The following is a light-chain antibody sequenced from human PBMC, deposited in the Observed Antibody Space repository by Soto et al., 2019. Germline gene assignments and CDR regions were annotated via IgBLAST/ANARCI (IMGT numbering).Light chain of an antibody. CDR3: HQHYNTPRT. Sequence: DIQMTQSPSSLSASVGDRVTITCRTSQPISDYLNWYQQKPGKAPTLVIYTTSNLQSGVPSRFSGSGSATHFTLTISSLQPEDFATYYCHQHYNTPRTFGQGTKVEIK. CDR1: QPISDY. V-gene: IGKV1-39*01. J-gene: IGKJ1*01. CDR2: TTS.